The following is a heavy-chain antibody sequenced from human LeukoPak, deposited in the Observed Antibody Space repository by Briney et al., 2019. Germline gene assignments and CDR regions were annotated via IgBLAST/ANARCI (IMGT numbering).Heavy chain of an antibody. J-gene: IGHJ5*02. CDR3: ARELTRSGPNWFDP. Sequence: GSPRLPCITSTFPFSSYEMNRGRQAPGEGVEGVTFISTSGTVIYYADSVRGRFTISRDNAKNSLYLQMNSLRAEDTAIYYCARELTRSGPNWFDPWGQGTLVIVSS. CDR2: ISTSGTVI. V-gene: IGHV3-48*03. CDR1: TFPFSSYE. D-gene: IGHD3-3*01.